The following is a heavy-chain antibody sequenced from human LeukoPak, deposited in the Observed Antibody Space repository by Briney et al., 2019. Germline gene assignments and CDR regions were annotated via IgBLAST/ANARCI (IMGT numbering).Heavy chain of an antibody. D-gene: IGHD1-1*01. CDR2: IHTSGST. Sequence: SQTLSLTCTVSGGSISSGNYYWSWIRQPAGKGLEWIGRIHTSGSTNYKPSLKSRVTISGDTSKNQFSLKVTSVTAADTAVYYCARVERSYYYYYYMDVWGKGTTVTVSS. J-gene: IGHJ6*03. V-gene: IGHV4-61*02. CDR3: ARVERSYYYYYYMDV. CDR1: GGSISSGNYY.